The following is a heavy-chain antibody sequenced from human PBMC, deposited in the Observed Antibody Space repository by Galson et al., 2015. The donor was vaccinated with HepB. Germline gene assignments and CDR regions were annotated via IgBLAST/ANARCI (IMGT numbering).Heavy chain of an antibody. CDR2: ISGSGGSA. V-gene: IGHV3-23*01. Sequence: SLRLSCAASRFTFSSYAMSWVRQAPGKGLEWVSAISGSGGSAYYADSVKGRFTISRDNSKNTLYLQMNSLRAEDTAVYYCAKDQRGNYYLSDYWGPGTLVIVSS. D-gene: IGHD1-26*01. CDR3: AKDQRGNYYLSDY. J-gene: IGHJ4*02. CDR1: RFTFSSYA.